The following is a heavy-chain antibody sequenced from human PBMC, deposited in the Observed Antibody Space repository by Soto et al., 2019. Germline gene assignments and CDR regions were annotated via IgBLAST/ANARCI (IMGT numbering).Heavy chain of an antibody. D-gene: IGHD3-10*01. J-gene: IGHJ4*02. CDR1: GFTFSSYW. V-gene: IGHV3-74*01. CDR2: INSGGGTT. CDR3: ARWFTYGNFDYFDY. Sequence: GGSLRLSCAASGFTFSSYWMHWFRQAPGKGLMWVSRINSGGGTTTYADSVKDRFTISRDNAKNTLYLQMNGLRAEDTAVYYCARWFTYGNFDYFDYWGQGTQVTVSS.